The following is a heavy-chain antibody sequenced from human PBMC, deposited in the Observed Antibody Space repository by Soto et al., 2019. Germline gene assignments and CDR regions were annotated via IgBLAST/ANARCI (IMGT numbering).Heavy chain of an antibody. CDR1: GGSISSGGYY. D-gene: IGHD3-9*01. CDR2: IYYSGST. J-gene: IGHJ5*02. Sequence: SETLSLTCTVSGGSISSGGYYWSWIRQHPGKGLEWIGYIYYSGSTYYNPSLKSRVTISVDTSKNQFSLKLSSVTAADTAVYYCARQTAGTRYFAWSSPGNWFDPWGQGTLVTVSS. CDR3: ARQTAGTRYFAWSSPGNWFDP. V-gene: IGHV4-31*03.